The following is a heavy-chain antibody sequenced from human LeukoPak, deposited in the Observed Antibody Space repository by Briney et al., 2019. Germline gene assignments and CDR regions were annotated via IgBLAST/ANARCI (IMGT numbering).Heavy chain of an antibody. J-gene: IGHJ2*01. D-gene: IGHD2-21*02. CDR1: GGSISSGGYY. V-gene: IGHV4-31*03. Sequence: PSETLSLTCTVSGGSISSGGYYWSWIRQHPGKGLEWIGYIYYSGSTYYNPSLKSRVTISVDTSKIQFSLKLSSVTAADTAVYYCARVDGAYCGGDCYSNWYFDLWGRGTLVTVSS. CDR2: IYYSGST. CDR3: ARVDGAYCGGDCYSNWYFDL.